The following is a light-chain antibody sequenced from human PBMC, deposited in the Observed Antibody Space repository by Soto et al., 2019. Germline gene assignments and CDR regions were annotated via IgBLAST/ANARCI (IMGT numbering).Light chain of an antibody. V-gene: IGKV1-27*01. J-gene: IGKJ2*01. Sequence: DIQMTQSPSSLSASVGDRVTITCRASRGISDYLAWFQQKPGKVPKLLIFAASTLQSGVPSRFSGRGSGTDFTHTISSLQPEDVATYYCQNYNSVPYTFGQGTQLELK. CDR1: RGISDY. CDR2: AAS. CDR3: QNYNSVPYT.